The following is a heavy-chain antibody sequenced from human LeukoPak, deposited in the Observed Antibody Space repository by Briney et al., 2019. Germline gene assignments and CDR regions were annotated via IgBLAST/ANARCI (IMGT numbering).Heavy chain of an antibody. CDR2: IYYSGTT. V-gene: IGHV4-4*02. J-gene: IGHJ5*02. CDR3: ARSLGANTWVGNWFDP. D-gene: IGHD3-10*01. Sequence: SETLSLTCGVSGVSISSSNWWTWVRQPPGQGLEWIGSIYYSGTTYYNLSLKSRVTLSVDTSQNQFSLKLSSVTAADTAIYFCARSLGANTWVGNWFDPWGQGTLVTVSP. CDR1: GVSISSSNW.